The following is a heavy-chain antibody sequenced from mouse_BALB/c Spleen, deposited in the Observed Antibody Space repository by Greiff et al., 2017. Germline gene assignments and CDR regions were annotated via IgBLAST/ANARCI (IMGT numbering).Heavy chain of an antibody. Sequence: EVKLQESGAELVKPGASVKLSCTASGFNIKDTYMHWVKQRPEQGLEWIGRIDPANGNTKYDPKFQGKATITADTSSNTAYLQLSSLTSEDTAVYYCARGLGPAWFAYWGQGTLVTVSA. J-gene: IGHJ3*01. CDR3: ARGLGPAWFAY. D-gene: IGHD4-1*01. CDR1: GFNIKDTY. CDR2: IDPANGNT. V-gene: IGHV14-3*02.